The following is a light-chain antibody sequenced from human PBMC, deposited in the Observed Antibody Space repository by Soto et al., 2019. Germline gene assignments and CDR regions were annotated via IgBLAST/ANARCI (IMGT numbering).Light chain of an antibody. CDR3: QQSYSSPPWT. Sequence: DIQMTQSPSSLSASVGDRVIITCRASQSIASYLNWYQQKPGKAPKLLIYAASSLQSGVPSRFSGSGSVTDFTLTICSLQPEDFATYYCQQSYSSPPWTFGQGTKVEIK. V-gene: IGKV1-39*01. CDR1: QSIASY. J-gene: IGKJ1*01. CDR2: AAS.